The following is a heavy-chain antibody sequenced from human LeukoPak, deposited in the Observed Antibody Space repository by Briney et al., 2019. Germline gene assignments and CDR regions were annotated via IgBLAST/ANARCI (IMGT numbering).Heavy chain of an antibody. CDR3: AREKSSLDTAMVEVPAGVFDY. Sequence: SETLSLTCAVYGGSFSGYYWSWIRQPPGKGLEWIGEINHSGSTNYNPSLKSRVTVSVDTSKNQFSLKLSSVTAADTAVYYCAREKSSLDTAMVEVPAGVFDYWGQGTLVAVSS. J-gene: IGHJ4*02. D-gene: IGHD5-18*01. CDR1: GGSFSGYY. CDR2: INHSGST. V-gene: IGHV4-34*01.